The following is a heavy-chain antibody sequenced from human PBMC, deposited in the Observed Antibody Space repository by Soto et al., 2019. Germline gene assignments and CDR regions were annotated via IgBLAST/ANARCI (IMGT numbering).Heavy chain of an antibody. V-gene: IGHV3-30-3*01. CDR3: ARTENDILNPWFDP. Sequence: GGSXRLSCAASGFTFSSYAMHWVRQAPGKGLEWVAVISYDGSNKYYADSVKGRFTISRDNSKNTLYLQMNSLRAEDTAVYYCARTENDILNPWFDPWGQGTLVTVSS. CDR1: GFTFSSYA. CDR2: ISYDGSNK. D-gene: IGHD1-1*01. J-gene: IGHJ5*02.